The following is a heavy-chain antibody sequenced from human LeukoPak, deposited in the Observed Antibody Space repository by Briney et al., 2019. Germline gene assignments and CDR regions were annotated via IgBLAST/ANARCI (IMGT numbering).Heavy chain of an antibody. CDR2: INHSGST. D-gene: IGHD2-15*01. J-gene: IGHJ4*02. CDR3: ARGYCSGGSCRYYFDY. V-gene: IGHV4-34*01. CDR1: GGSFSVYY. Sequence: PSETLSLTCAVYGGSFSVYYWSWIRQPPGKGLEWIGEINHSGSTNYNPSLKSRVTISVDTSKNQFSLKLSSVTAADTAVYYCARGYCSGGSCRYYFDYWGQGTLVTVSS.